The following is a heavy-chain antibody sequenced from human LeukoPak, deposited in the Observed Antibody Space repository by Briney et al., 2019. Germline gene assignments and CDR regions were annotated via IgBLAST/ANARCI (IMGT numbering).Heavy chain of an antibody. CDR2: IIPSVGIP. Sequence: GASVKVSCKASGGTFSSYSFTWVRQAPGQGLEWMGRIIPSVGIPKYAPKFQGRVTITADKSTSTAYMELSSLRSEDTAVYYCAGDGSGYADYWGQGTLVTVSS. CDR3: AGDGSGYADY. CDR1: GGTFSSYS. V-gene: IGHV1-69*02. D-gene: IGHD5-12*01. J-gene: IGHJ4*02.